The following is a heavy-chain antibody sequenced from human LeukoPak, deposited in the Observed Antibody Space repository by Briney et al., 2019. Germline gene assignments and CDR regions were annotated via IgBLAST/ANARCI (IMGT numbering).Heavy chain of an antibody. V-gene: IGHV1-69*04. CDR2: IIPILGIA. Sequence: SVKVSCKASGGTFSSYAISWVRQAPGQGLEWMGRIIPILGIANYAQKFQGRVTITADKSTSTAYMELSSLRSEDTAVYYCARDLTRQRWRLQAYYYYMDVWGKGTTVTVSS. D-gene: IGHD3-9*01. J-gene: IGHJ6*03. CDR1: GGTFSSYA. CDR3: ARDLTRQRWRLQAYYYYMDV.